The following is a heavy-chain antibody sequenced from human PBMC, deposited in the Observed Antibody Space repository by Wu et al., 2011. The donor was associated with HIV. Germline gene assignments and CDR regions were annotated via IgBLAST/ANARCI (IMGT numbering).Heavy chain of an antibody. D-gene: IGHD3-9*01. Sequence: QVQLVQSGAEVKKPGASVKVSCKASGYTFTAYYMHWVRQAPGQGLEWMGGIIPMFGTANYAQKFQGRVTITTDESTTTAYMELSSLRSEDTAVYYCARAAHYDILTGRTMRRPIGPWGQGTLVTVSS. V-gene: IGHV1-69*01. CDR1: GYTFTAYY. J-gene: IGHJ5*02. CDR2: IIPMFGTA. CDR3: ARAAHYDILTGRTMRRPIGP.